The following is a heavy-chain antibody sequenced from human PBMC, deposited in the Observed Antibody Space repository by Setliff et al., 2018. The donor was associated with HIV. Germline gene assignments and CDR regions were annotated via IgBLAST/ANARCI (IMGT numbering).Heavy chain of an antibody. CDR3: ARVPYRSAWFSGGQDAFDI. J-gene: IGHJ3*02. V-gene: IGHV1-18*01. D-gene: IGHD6-19*01. CDR1: GYSFARYG. CDR2: ISGFNGNT. Sequence: ASVKVSCKASGYSFARYGLSWVRQAPGQGLEWMGWISGFNGNTQYAQSFQDRVAITTETATSTAYMEMRSLRSDDTAVYFCARVPYRSAWFSGGQDAFDIWGQGTMVTVSS.